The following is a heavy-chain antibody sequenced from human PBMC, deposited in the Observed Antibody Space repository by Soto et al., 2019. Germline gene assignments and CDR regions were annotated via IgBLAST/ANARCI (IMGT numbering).Heavy chain of an antibody. J-gene: IGHJ3*02. Sequence: SVKVSCKASAGTFDTYSIMWVRQAPGQGLEWMGRTIPANGNINYAEKFQGRVTITRDTSATTAYMDLSSLTSEDRAAYYCARAYAVGPGDVYDIWGQGTMVTVSS. CDR2: TIPANGNI. V-gene: IGHV1-69*08. D-gene: IGHD2-8*01. CDR1: AGTFDTYS. CDR3: ARAYAVGPGDVYDI.